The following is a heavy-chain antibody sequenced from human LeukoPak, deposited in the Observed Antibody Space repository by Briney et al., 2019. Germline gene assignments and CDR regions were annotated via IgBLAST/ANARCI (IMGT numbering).Heavy chain of an antibody. CDR3: AKCDSSGYYFDY. V-gene: IGHV3-7*01. Sequence: GGSLRLSCAASGFTFSSYWMSWVRQAPGKGLEWVANIKQDGSEEYYVDSVKGRFTISRDNAKNSLYLQMNSLRAEDTAVYYCAKCDSSGYYFDYWGQGTLVTVSS. CDR1: GFTFSSYW. J-gene: IGHJ4*02. D-gene: IGHD3-22*01. CDR2: IKQDGSEE.